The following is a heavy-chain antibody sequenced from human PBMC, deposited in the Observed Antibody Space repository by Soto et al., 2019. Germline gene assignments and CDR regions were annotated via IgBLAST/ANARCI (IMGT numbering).Heavy chain of an antibody. V-gene: IGHV1-69*13. Sequence: ASVKVSCKASGGTFNTYAISWVRQAPGQGLEWMGGIIPIFGITDYAQKFQGRVTVTADESTSTAYMELSSLRFDDTAVYFCARDLSGGTGFFYYYGMDVWGQGTTVTV. J-gene: IGHJ6*02. D-gene: IGHD2-15*01. CDR2: IIPIFGIT. CDR3: ARDLSGGTGFFYYYGMDV. CDR1: GGTFNTYA.